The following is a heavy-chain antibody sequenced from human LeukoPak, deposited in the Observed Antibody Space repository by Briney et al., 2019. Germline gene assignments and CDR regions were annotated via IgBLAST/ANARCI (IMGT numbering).Heavy chain of an antibody. D-gene: IGHD3-10*01. J-gene: IGHJ4*02. CDR3: ARDRESYGSGSYFDY. V-gene: IGHV1-69*13. Sequence: SVKVSCKASGGTFSSYAISWVRQAPGQGLEWMGGTIPIFGTANYAQKFQGRVTITADESTSTAYMELSSLRSEDTAVYYCARDRESYGSGSYFDYWGQGTLVTVSS. CDR1: GGTFSSYA. CDR2: TIPIFGTA.